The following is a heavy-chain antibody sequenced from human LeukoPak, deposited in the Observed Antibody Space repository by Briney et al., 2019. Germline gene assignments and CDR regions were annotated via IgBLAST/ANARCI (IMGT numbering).Heavy chain of an antibody. CDR3: AREDRFLSQTESHMDV. CDR1: GFTVSSNY. CDR2: IYSGGST. J-gene: IGHJ6*03. V-gene: IGHV3-53*01. D-gene: IGHD3-3*01. Sequence: GGSLRLSCAASGFTVSSNYMSWVRQAPGKGLEWVSVIYSGGSTYYADSVKGRFTISRDNSKNTLYLQMNSLRAEDTAVYYCAREDRFLSQTESHMDVWGKGTTVTVSS.